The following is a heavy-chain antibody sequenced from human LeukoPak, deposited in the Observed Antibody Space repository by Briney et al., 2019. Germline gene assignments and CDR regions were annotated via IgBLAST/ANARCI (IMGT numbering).Heavy chain of an antibody. V-gene: IGHV3-30-3*01. Sequence: PGGSLRLSCAASGFTFSSYAMHWVRQAPGKGLEWVAVLSYDGSNKYYADSVKGRFTISRDNSKNTLYLQMNSLRAEDTAVYYCARDRGSYYVWYYFDYWGQGTLVTVSS. CDR3: ARDRGSYYVWYYFDY. J-gene: IGHJ4*02. D-gene: IGHD1-26*01. CDR1: GFTFSSYA. CDR2: LSYDGSNK.